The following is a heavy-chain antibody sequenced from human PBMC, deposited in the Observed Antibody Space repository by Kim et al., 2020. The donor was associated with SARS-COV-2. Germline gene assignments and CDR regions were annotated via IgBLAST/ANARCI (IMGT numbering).Heavy chain of an antibody. J-gene: IGHJ6*02. D-gene: IGHD3-16*02. CDR2: ISSSSYT. CDR3: ARGGYDYVWGSYRDYYYYYGMDV. V-gene: IGHV3-11*03. CDR1: GFTFSDYY. Sequence: GGSLRLSCAASGFTFSDYYMSWIRQAPGKGLEWVSYISSSSYTNYAAAVMGRFTISRDNAKNSWSPQMNSRRTEDTAVYYCARGGYDYVWGSYRDYYYYYGMDVWGQGTTVTVAS.